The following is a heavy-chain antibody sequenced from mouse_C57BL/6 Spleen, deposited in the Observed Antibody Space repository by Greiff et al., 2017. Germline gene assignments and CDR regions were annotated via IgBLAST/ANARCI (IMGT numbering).Heavy chain of an antibody. CDR2: IDPSDSYT. V-gene: IGHV1-59*01. J-gene: IGHJ1*03. Sequence: QVQLQQPGAELVWPGTSVKLSCKASGYTFTSYWMHWVKQRPGQGLEWIGVIDPSDSYTNYNQKFKGKATLTVDTSSSTAYMQLSSLTSEDSAVYYCAGTGTGYFDVWGTGTTVTVSS. D-gene: IGHD3-3*01. CDR1: GYTFTSYW. CDR3: AGTGTGYFDV.